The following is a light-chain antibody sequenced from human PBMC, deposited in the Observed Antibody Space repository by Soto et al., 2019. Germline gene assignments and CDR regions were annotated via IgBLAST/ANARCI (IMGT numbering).Light chain of an antibody. Sequence: QSALTPPPSASGSPGQSVTLSCTGTSRDVGGYNYVSWYQRHPGKDPKLILYEVIERPSGLPDRFSGSKSGNTASLTVSGLQTDDEAKYFCSSYAGSNTVVFGGGTQLTVL. J-gene: IGLJ2*01. CDR3: SSYAGSNTVV. V-gene: IGLV2-8*01. CDR1: SRDVGGYNY. CDR2: EVI.